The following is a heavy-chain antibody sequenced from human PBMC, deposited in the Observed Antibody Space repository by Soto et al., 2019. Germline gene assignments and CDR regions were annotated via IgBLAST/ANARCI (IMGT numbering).Heavy chain of an antibody. CDR2: ISYDGSNK. Sequence: QVQLVESGGGVVQPGRSLRLSCVTSGFTFSGYGIHWVRQAPGKGLEWVAVISYDGSNKYYADSVKGRFTISRDNSKNTLYLQMNSLRAEDTAVYYCAKDPGRGRNDVFYYFDYWGQGTLVTVSS. CDR3: AKDPGRGRNDVFYYFDY. D-gene: IGHD1-1*01. J-gene: IGHJ4*02. CDR1: GFTFSGYG. V-gene: IGHV3-30*18.